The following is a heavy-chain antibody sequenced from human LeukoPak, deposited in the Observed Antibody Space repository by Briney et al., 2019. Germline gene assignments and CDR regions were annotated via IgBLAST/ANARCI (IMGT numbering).Heavy chain of an antibody. J-gene: IGHJ3*02. Sequence: SETLSLTCTVSGGSISSYYWCWIRQPAGKGLEWIGRIYTSGSTNYNPSLKSRVTMSVDTSKNQFSLKLSSVTAADTAVYYCARDPRIVGATHDAFDIWGQGTMVTVSS. V-gene: IGHV4-4*07. CDR3: ARDPRIVGATHDAFDI. CDR2: IYTSGST. D-gene: IGHD1-26*01. CDR1: GGSISSYY.